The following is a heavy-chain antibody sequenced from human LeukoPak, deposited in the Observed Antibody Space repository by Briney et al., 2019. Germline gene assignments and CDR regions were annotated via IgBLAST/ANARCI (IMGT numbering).Heavy chain of an antibody. D-gene: IGHD3-10*01. CDR2: IYYSGST. Sequence: PSETLSLTCTVSGGSISSYYWSWIRQPPGKGLEWIGYIYYSGSTNYNPSLKSRVTISVDTSKNQFSLKLSSVTAADTAVYYCARDHCYGSGSTWFDPWGQGTLVTVSS. CDR3: ARDHCYGSGSTWFDP. CDR1: GGSISSYY. J-gene: IGHJ5*02. V-gene: IGHV4-59*01.